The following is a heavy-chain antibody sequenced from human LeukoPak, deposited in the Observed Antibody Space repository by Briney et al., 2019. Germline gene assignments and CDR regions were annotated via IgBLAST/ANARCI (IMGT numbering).Heavy chain of an antibody. CDR1: GFTFSSYT. J-gene: IGHJ4*02. D-gene: IGHD1-26*01. Sequence: GGSLRLSCAASGFTFSSYTMNWVRQAPGKGLEWVSSISSSSSYIYYADSVKGRFTISRDNAKNSLYLQMNSLRAEDTAVYYCAREGWELPFYYFDYWGQGTLVTVSS. CDR2: ISSSSSYI. V-gene: IGHV3-21*01. CDR3: AREGWELPFYYFDY.